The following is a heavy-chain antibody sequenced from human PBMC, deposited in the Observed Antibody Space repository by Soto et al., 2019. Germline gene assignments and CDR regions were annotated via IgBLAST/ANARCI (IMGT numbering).Heavy chain of an antibody. J-gene: IGHJ5*02. Sequence: PSETLSLTCAVYGGSFSGYYWSWIRQPPGKGLEWIGEINHSGSTNYNPSLKSRVTISVDTSKNQFSLKLSSVTAADTAVYYCARDGNGSGSYYWFDPWGQGTLVTVS. CDR2: INHSGST. CDR3: ARDGNGSGSYYWFDP. V-gene: IGHV4-34*01. D-gene: IGHD3-10*01. CDR1: GGSFSGYY.